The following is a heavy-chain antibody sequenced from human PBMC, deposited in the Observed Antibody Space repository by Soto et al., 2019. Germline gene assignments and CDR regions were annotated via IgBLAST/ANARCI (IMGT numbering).Heavy chain of an antibody. V-gene: IGHV4-39*01. CDR2: IYYSGST. D-gene: IGHD3-10*01. Sequence: PSETLSLTCTVSGDSISSSSSYCGLIRQPPGKGLEWIGSIYYSGSTYYNPSLKSRVTISVDTSKNQFSLKLSSVTAADTAVYYCARNRWGTMVRSGPYYYYGMDVXGQGTTVT. CDR1: GDSISSSSSY. J-gene: IGHJ6*02. CDR3: ARNRWGTMVRSGPYYYYGMDV.